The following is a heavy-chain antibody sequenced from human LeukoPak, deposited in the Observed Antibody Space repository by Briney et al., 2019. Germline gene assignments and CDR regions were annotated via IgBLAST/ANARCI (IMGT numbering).Heavy chain of an antibody. V-gene: IGHV1-2*02. D-gene: IGHD2-2*02. CDR2: INPNSGGT. Sequence: GASVKVSCKASGYTFTGYYMHWVRQAPGQGLEWMGWINPNSGGTNYAQKFQGRVTMTRDTSISTAYMELSRLRSDDTAVYYCARGEPAAAIPLHDHWGQGTLVTVSS. CDR3: ARGEPAAAIPLHDH. J-gene: IGHJ4*02. CDR1: GYTFTGYY.